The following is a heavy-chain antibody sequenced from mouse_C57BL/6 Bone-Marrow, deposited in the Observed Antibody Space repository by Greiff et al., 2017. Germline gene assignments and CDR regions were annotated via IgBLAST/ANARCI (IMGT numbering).Heavy chain of an antibody. Sequence: QVQLKESGPGLVQPSQCLYITCTVSGFSLTSYGVHWVRQPPGKGLEWLGVIWSGGSTDYTAAFISRLSISKDNSKSQVFFKMNSLQADDTAIYYCSKTGNLNLVDGYYFDDWGQGTTLTVAS. CDR1: GFSLTSYG. D-gene: IGHD2-3*01. J-gene: IGHJ2*01. CDR2: IWSGGST. CDR3: SKTGNLNLVDGYYFDD. V-gene: IGHV2-4*01.